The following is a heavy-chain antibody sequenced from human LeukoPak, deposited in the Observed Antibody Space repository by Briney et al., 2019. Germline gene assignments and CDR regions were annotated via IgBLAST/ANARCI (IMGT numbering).Heavy chain of an antibody. Sequence: ASVRVSCKVSGYTLTELSMHWVRQAPGKGLEWMGGFDPEDGETIYAQKFQGRVTMTEDTSTDTAYMELSGLRSEDTAVYYCARDHRVMATITNWFDPWGQGTLVTVSS. CDR1: GYTLTELS. V-gene: IGHV1-24*01. J-gene: IGHJ5*02. CDR3: ARDHRVMATITNWFDP. CDR2: FDPEDGET. D-gene: IGHD5-24*01.